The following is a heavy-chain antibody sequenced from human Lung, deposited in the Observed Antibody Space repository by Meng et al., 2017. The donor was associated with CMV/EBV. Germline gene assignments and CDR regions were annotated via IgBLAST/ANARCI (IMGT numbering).Heavy chain of an antibody. Sequence: GESLKISCAASGFTFSNAWMSWVRQAPGKGLEWVGRIKSKTDGGTTDYAAPVKGRFTISRDDSKNTLYLQMNSLKTEDTAVYYCTTDPTGWDIVVVPAAILHRVTGDYYGMDVWGQGTTVTVSS. CDR3: TTDPTGWDIVVVPAAILHRVTGDYYGMDV. CDR1: GFTFSNAW. D-gene: IGHD2-2*01. CDR2: IKSKTDGGTT. V-gene: IGHV3-15*01. J-gene: IGHJ6*02.